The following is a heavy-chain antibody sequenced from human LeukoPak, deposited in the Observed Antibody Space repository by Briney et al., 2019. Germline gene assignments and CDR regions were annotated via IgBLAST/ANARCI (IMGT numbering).Heavy chain of an antibody. CDR1: GYTFTGYY. J-gene: IGHJ4*02. CDR3: ARQNYYYDSSGRTYYFDY. Sequence: ASVKVSCKASGYTFTGYYMHWVRQAPGQGLEWMGWINPNSGGTNYAQKFQGRVTMTRDTSISTAYMELSRLRSDDTAVYYCARQNYYYDSSGRTYYFDYWGQGTLVTVSS. CDR2: INPNSGGT. D-gene: IGHD3-22*01. V-gene: IGHV1-2*02.